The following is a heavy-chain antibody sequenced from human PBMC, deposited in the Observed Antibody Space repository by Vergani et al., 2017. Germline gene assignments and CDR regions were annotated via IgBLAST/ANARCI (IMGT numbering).Heavy chain of an antibody. J-gene: IGHJ4*02. Sequence: QVQLVQSGAEVKKPGSSVKVSCKASGGTFSSYAISWVRQAPGQGLEWMGIINPSGGSTSYAQKFQGRVTMTRDTSTSTVYMELSSLRSEDTAVYYCARDLRTYYYDSSGYSAFGYWGQGTLVTVSS. CDR2: INPSGGST. CDR3: ARDLRTYYYDSSGYSAFGY. D-gene: IGHD3-22*01. V-gene: IGHV1-46*01. CDR1: GGTFSSYA.